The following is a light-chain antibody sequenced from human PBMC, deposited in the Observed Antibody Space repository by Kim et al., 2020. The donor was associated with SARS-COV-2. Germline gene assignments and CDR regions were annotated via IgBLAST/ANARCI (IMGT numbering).Light chain of an antibody. CDR1: QTVTGR. J-gene: IGKJ2*01. CDR3: QQYHNYYT. V-gene: IGKV3-15*01. Sequence: EIVMTQSPVTLSVSPGERATLSCRASQTVTGRLAWYQQKSGQAPRLVMYDVSTRASGIPARFSGSGSGTEFTLTISSLESEDFAVYYCQQYHNYYTFEQGTKVDIK. CDR2: DVS.